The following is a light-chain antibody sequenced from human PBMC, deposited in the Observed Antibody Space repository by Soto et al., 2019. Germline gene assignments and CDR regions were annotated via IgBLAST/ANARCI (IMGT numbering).Light chain of an antibody. CDR1: SSDVGGYNY. V-gene: IGLV2-14*01. J-gene: IGLJ2*01. CDR3: RSYTTTNTLV. CDR2: GVT. Sequence: QSALTQPASVSGSPGQSITISCTGTSSDVGGYNYVSWYQQHPGKAPKVIIYGVTHRPSGVSNRFSGSKSVNTASLTISGLQAEDEADYYCRSYTTTNTLVFGGGTKLTVL.